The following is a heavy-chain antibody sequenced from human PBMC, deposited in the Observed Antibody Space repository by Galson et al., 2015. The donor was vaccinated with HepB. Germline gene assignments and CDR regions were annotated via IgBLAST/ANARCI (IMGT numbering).Heavy chain of an antibody. V-gene: IGHV3-48*02. CDR2: ISSSSSTI. Sequence: SLRLSCAASGFTFSSYSMNWVRQAPGKGLEWVSYISSSSSTIFYADSVKGRFTVSRDNAENSLYLQMNSLRDEDTAVYYCARVGNGYNGFGYWGQGTLVTVSS. D-gene: IGHD5-24*01. J-gene: IGHJ4*02. CDR1: GFTFSSYS. CDR3: ARVGNGYNGFGY.